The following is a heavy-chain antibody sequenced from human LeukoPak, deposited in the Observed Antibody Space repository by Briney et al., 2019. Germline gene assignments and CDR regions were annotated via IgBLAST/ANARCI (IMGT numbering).Heavy chain of an antibody. CDR1: GGSISSYY. J-gene: IGHJ4*02. V-gene: IGHV4-4*07. CDR3: ASAYYYDSSGYYVSFDY. CDR2: IYTSGST. D-gene: IGHD3-22*01. Sequence: PSETLSLTCTVSGGSISSYYWSWIRQPAGKGLEWIGRIYTSGSTNYNPSPKSRVTMSVDTSKNQFSLKLSSVTAADTAVYYCASAYYYDSSGYYVSFDYWGQGTLVTVSS.